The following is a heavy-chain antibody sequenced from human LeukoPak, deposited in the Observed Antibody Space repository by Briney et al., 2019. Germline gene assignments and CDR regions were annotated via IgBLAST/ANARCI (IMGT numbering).Heavy chain of an antibody. V-gene: IGHV3-30*03. Sequence: GGSLRLSCAASGFTFSNYWMHWVRQAPGKGLEWVAVISYDGSNKYYADSVKGRFTISRDNSKNTLYLQMNSLRAEDTAVYYCARDPGGAMIAQMGLCDYWGQGTLVTASS. CDR3: ARDPGGAMIAQMGLCDY. CDR2: ISYDGSNK. CDR1: GFTFSNYW. D-gene: IGHD3-22*01. J-gene: IGHJ4*02.